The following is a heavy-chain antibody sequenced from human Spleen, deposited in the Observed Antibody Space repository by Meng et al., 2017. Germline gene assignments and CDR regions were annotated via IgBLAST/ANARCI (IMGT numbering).Heavy chain of an antibody. CDR2: INPNSGGT. CDR1: GYTFIGDY. Sequence: QVQLVQSGAELTQPGAAVRVSCKASGYTFIGDYIHWVRQAPGQGLEWMGRINPNSGGTEYAQKFKGRVTMTRDTSISTAYMELSRLGSDDTAVYYCASSYGYSSSWYFDYWGQGTLVTVSS. D-gene: IGHD6-13*01. V-gene: IGHV1-2*06. CDR3: ASSYGYSSSWYFDY. J-gene: IGHJ4*02.